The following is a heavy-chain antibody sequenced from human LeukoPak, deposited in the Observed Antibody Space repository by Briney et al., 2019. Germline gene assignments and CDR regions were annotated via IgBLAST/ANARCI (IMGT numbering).Heavy chain of an antibody. D-gene: IGHD6-19*01. V-gene: IGHV4-34*01. Sequence: SETLSLTCAVYGGSFSGYYWSWIRQPPGKGLEWIGEINHSGSTNYNPSLKSRVTISLDTSKNQFSLKLSSVTAADTAVYYCARRLGFSSGPNWFDPWGQGTLVTVSS. J-gene: IGHJ5*02. CDR3: ARRLGFSSGPNWFDP. CDR1: GGSFSGYY. CDR2: INHSGST.